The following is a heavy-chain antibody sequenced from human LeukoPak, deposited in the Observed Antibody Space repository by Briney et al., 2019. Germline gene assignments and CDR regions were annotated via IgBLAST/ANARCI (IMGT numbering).Heavy chain of an antibody. CDR1: GGTFSSYA. Sequence: AASVKLSCKASGGTFSSYAISWVRQAPGQGLEWMGGISPSFGTANYAQKFQGRVTITAYESTSTAYMELSSLRSEDTAVYYCARAHRMVRGVIYYYGMDVWGQGTTVTVSS. V-gene: IGHV1-69*13. CDR2: ISPSFGTA. J-gene: IGHJ6*02. CDR3: ARAHRMVRGVIYYYGMDV. D-gene: IGHD3-10*01.